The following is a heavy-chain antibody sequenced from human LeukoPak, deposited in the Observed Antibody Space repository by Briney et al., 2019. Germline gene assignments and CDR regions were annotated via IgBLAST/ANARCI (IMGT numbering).Heavy chain of an antibody. J-gene: IGHJ6*03. CDR1: GFTFSNYA. CDR2: ISGSGSNT. CDR3: AKKGCSSSSCSTAWYYLDV. D-gene: IGHD2-15*01. Sequence: GGTLRLSCEPSGFTFSNYAMSWVRQAPGKGLEWVSGISGSGSNTYYADSVKGRFTISRDNSMNTLYLQMNSLRAEDTAVYHCAKKGCSSSSCSTAWYYLDVWGKGTTVTIPS. V-gene: IGHV3-23*01.